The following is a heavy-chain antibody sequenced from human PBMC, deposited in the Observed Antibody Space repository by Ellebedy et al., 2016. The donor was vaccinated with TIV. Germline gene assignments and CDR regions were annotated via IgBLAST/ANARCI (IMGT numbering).Heavy chain of an antibody. J-gene: IGHJ4*02. CDR2: IIPIFGTA. V-gene: IGHV1-69*13. CDR3: ARVNAYDSSGLDY. D-gene: IGHD3-22*01. CDR1: GGTFSSYA. Sequence: SVKVSCXASGGTFSSYAISWVRQAPGQGLEWMGGIIPIFGTANYAQKFQGRVTITADESTSTAYMELSSLRSDDTAVYYCARVNAYDSSGLDYWGQGTLVTVSS.